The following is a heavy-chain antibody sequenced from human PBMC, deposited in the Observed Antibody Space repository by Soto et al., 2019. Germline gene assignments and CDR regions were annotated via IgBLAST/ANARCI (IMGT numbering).Heavy chain of an antibody. V-gene: IGHV1-69*13. Sequence: SVKVSCKASGGTFSSYAISWVRQAPGQGLEWMGGIIPIFGTANYAQKFQGRVTITADESTSTAYMELSSLRSEDTAVYYCARGIAAAGIPSSFDYWGQGTLVTVSS. CDR1: GGTFSSYA. D-gene: IGHD6-13*01. J-gene: IGHJ4*02. CDR3: ARGIAAAGIPSSFDY. CDR2: IIPIFGTA.